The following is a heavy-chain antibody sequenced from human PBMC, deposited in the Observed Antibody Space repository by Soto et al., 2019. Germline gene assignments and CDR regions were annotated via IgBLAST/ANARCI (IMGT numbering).Heavy chain of an antibody. CDR3: ARGHGRY. Sequence: SETLSLTCAVYGGSFSGYYWSWIRQPPGKGLEWIGEINHSGSTNYNPSLKSRVTISVDTSKNQFSLKLSSVTAADTAVYYCARGHGRYWGQGTLVTVSS. J-gene: IGHJ4*02. V-gene: IGHV4-34*01. CDR2: INHSGST. CDR1: GGSFSGYY.